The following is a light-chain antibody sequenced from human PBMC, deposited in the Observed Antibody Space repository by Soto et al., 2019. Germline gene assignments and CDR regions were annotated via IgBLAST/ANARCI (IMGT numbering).Light chain of an antibody. CDR1: QSISTW. CDR3: QQFDGYPYT. CDR2: DAS. Sequence: DIQMTQSPSTLSASVGDRVTITCRASQSISTWVAWYQQKPGKAPKGLIYDASNLQSGVSSRFSGRGSGTEFTLPITSLQPDDSAPYYCQQFDGYPYTFGQGTTLEIK. J-gene: IGKJ2*01. V-gene: IGKV1-5*01.